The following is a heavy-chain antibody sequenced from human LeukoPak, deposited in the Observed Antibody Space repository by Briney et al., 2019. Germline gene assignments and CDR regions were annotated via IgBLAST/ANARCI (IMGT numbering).Heavy chain of an antibody. D-gene: IGHD6-19*01. CDR2: IIPIFGTA. CDR3: ARELAVTGGSYFDY. CDR1: GGTFSSYA. Sequence: ASVKVSCKASGGTFSSYAISWVRQAPGQGLEWMGRIIPIFGTANYAQKFQGRVTITTDESTSTAYMELSSLRSEDTAVYYCARELAVTGGSYFDYWGRGTLVTVSS. J-gene: IGHJ4*02. V-gene: IGHV1-69*05.